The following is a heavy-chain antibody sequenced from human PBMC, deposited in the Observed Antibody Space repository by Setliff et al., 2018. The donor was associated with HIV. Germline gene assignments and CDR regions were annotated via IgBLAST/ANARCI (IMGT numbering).Heavy chain of an antibody. CDR1: GFTFSNYT. D-gene: IGHD3-22*01. CDR3: AKELAASGLGYFDS. V-gene: IGHV3-23*01. J-gene: IGHJ4*02. CDR2: ILSTGERT. Sequence: LRLSCAASGFTFSNYTMSWVRQAPGEGLEWVSAILSTGERTFYADSVKGRFTISRDNSKNTVYLQMNSLRAEDTAEYYCAKELAASGLGYFDSWGRGILVTVSS.